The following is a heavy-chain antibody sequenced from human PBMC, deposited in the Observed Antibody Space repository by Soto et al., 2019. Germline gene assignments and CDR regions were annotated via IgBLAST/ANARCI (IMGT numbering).Heavy chain of an antibody. CDR1: GFTFSSYG. CDR2: ISYDGSNK. CDR3: AKSVGRNRVDYSNYKDYYYMDV. Sequence: GGSLRLSCAVSGFTFSSYGMHWVRQAPGKGLEWVAVISYDGSNKYYADSVKGRFTISRDNSKNTLYLQMNSLRAEDTAVYYCAKSVGRNRVDYSNYKDYYYMDVWGKGTTVTVSS. J-gene: IGHJ6*03. V-gene: IGHV3-30*18. D-gene: IGHD4-4*01.